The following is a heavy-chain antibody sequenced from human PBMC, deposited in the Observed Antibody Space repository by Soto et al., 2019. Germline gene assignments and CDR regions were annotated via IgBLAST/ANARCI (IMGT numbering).Heavy chain of an antibody. Sequence: EVQLVESGGGLVQPGGSLRLSCAASGFTFSSYSMNWVRQAPGKGLEWVSYISSRSSTIYYADSVKGRFTISRDNAKNSLYLQMNSLRAEDTAVYYCAKVSLGALTFTDYYYYGLDVWGQGTTVTVSS. CDR2: ISSRSSTI. CDR1: GFTFSSYS. J-gene: IGHJ6*02. CDR3: AKVSLGALTFTDYYYYGLDV. D-gene: IGHD1-26*01. V-gene: IGHV3-48*01.